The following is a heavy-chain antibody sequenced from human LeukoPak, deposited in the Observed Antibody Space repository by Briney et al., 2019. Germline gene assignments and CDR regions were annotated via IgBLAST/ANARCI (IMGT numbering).Heavy chain of an antibody. D-gene: IGHD2-2*01. CDR2: IYTSGST. Sequence: SETLSLTCTVSGGSISSYYWSWLRQPAGKGLEWIGRIYTSGSTNYNPSLKSRVTMSVDTSKNQFSLKLSSVTAADTAVYYCARDVPYQLHGGWFDPWGQGTLVTVSS. CDR1: GGSISSYY. J-gene: IGHJ5*02. V-gene: IGHV4-4*07. CDR3: ARDVPYQLHGGWFDP.